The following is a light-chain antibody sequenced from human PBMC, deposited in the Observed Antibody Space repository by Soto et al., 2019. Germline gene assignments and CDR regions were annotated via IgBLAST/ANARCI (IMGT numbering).Light chain of an antibody. J-gene: IGKJ1*01. CDR1: QSISSW. Sequence: DIQMTQSPSTLSASVGDRVTITCRASQSISSWLAWYQQKPGKAPKLLIYDASSLESGVPSRFSGSGSGTEFTLTISSLQPDYLASYYCQQYNSYSWTFGQGTKVEFK. CDR2: DAS. CDR3: QQYNSYSWT. V-gene: IGKV1-5*01.